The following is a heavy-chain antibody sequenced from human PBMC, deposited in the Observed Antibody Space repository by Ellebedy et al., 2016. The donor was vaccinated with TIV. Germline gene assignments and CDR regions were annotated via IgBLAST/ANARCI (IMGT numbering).Heavy chain of an antibody. J-gene: IGHJ4*02. CDR3: VKDGVATGTTGNDFFDY. CDR2: INWNSYTI. CDR1: GFTFTYFA. D-gene: IGHD1-7*01. V-gene: IGHV3-9*01. Sequence: PGGSLRLSCAASGFTFTYFAMNWVRQAPGKGLEWVSGINWNSYTINYAEFVKGRFTISRDNAKNSLYLQMNSLRPDDTALYYCVKDGVATGTTGNDFFDYWGQGTLVTVSS.